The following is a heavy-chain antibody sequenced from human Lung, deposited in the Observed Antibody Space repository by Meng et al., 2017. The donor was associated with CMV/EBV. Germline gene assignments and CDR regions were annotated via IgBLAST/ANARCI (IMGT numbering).Heavy chain of an antibody. CDR1: VYSFTGYF. V-gene: IGHV1-2*02. CDR3: ESSRPGSHYYYGMDV. CDR2: INPYSFTT. D-gene: IGHD1-14*01. Sequence: SVXVSFKPSVYSFTGYFVNWVRQAPGQGLEWMGWINPYSFTTDYAPNFLGKVTMTSDTSINTDYMELSRLRSDDTDAYYCESSRPGSHYYYGMDVWGQGTTVTVSS. J-gene: IGHJ6*02.